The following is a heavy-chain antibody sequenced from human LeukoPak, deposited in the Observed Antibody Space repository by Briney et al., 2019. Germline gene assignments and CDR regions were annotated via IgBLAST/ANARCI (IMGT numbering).Heavy chain of an antibody. CDR2: LYHSDSA. J-gene: IGHJ3*02. V-gene: IGHV4-38-2*02. Sequence: SETLSLTCAVSGYSISNGYYWVWIRQPPGRGLEWIGSLYHSDSAYYNTSLRSRVSMSVDTSKNQFSLTLSFVTAADTAVYYCARDYGRCKNTECADAFDIWGQGTLVTVSS. D-gene: IGHD4-17*01. CDR1: GYSISNGYY. CDR3: ARDYGRCKNTECADAFDI.